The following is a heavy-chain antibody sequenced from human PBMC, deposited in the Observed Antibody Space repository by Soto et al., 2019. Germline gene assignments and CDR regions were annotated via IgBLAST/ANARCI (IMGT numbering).Heavy chain of an antibody. Sequence: GGSLRLSCAASGFTFSSYWMSWVRQAPGKGLEWVANIKQDGSEKYYVDSVKGRFTISRDNAKNSLYLQMKSLRAEDTAVYYCASVAASWRDIVVVVAATPNWYFDLWGRGTLVTVSS. CDR3: ASVAASWRDIVVVVAATPNWYFDL. V-gene: IGHV3-7*01. J-gene: IGHJ2*01. CDR1: GFTFSSYW. CDR2: IKQDGSEK. D-gene: IGHD2-15*01.